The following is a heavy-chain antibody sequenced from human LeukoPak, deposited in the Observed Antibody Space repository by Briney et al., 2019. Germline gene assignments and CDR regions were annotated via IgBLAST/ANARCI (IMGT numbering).Heavy chain of an antibody. CDR1: GYTFTGYY. J-gene: IGHJ4*02. D-gene: IGHD3-3*01. V-gene: IGHV1-2*02. CDR2: INPNSGGT. Sequence: GASVKVSCKASGYTFTGYYMHWVRQAPGQGLEWMGWINPNSGGTNYAQKFQGRVTMTRDTSISTAYMELSRLRSDDTAVYYCARVQVYDFWSTPFDYWGQGTLVTVSS. CDR3: ARVQVYDFWSTPFDY.